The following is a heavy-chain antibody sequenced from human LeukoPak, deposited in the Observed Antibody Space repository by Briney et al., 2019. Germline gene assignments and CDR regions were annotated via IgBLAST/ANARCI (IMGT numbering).Heavy chain of an antibody. J-gene: IGHJ4*02. Sequence: NSSETLSLTCTVSGGSISSYYWSWIRQPAGKGLEWIGRIYTSGSTNYNPSLKSRVTISVDTSKNQFSLKLSSVTAADTAVYYCARSMVRGVIGWGYYFDYWGQGTLVTVSS. CDR2: IYTSGST. CDR1: GGSISSYY. CDR3: ARSMVRGVIGWGYYFDY. V-gene: IGHV4-4*07. D-gene: IGHD3-10*01.